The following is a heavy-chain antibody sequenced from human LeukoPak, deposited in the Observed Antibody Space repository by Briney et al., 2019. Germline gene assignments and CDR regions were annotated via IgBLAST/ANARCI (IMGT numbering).Heavy chain of an antibody. V-gene: IGHV1-8*01. CDR2: MNPNSGNT. CDR1: GYTFTNYD. CDR3: ARAAYYYDSSGYYYGDNWFDP. D-gene: IGHD3-22*01. J-gene: IGHJ5*02. Sequence: ASVKVSCKASGYTFTNYDINWVRQATGQGLEWMGWMNPNSGNTGYAQKFQGRVTMTRNTSISTAYMELSSLRSEDTAVYYCARAAYYYDSSGYYYGDNWFDPWGQGTLVTVSS.